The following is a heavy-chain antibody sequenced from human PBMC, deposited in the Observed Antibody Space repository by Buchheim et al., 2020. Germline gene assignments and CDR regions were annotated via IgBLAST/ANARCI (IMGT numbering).Heavy chain of an antibody. V-gene: IGHV1-46*01. Sequence: QVQLVQSGAEVKKPGASVKVSCKASGYSFSSHYMHWVRQAPGQGLEWMGIINPTGTSTTYAQKFQGRVTMTRDTSTSTVYMELSSLRSEDAAVYYCANDQTWAVEYWGQGTL. CDR3: ANDQTWAVEY. D-gene: IGHD1-26*01. CDR1: GYSFSSHY. J-gene: IGHJ4*02. CDR2: INPTGTST.